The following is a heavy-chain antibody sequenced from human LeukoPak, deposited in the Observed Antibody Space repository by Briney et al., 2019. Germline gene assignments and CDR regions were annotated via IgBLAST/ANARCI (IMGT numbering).Heavy chain of an antibody. CDR1: GFTFSSNW. CDR2: ISGSGGST. CDR3: AKSYGSGRTEGWFDP. D-gene: IGHD3-10*01. Sequence: GGSLRLSCVGSGFTFSSNWMSWVRQAPGKGLEWVSAISGSGGSTYYADSVKGRFTISRDNSKNTLYLQMNSLRAEDTAVYYCAKSYGSGRTEGWFDPWGQGTLVTVSS. J-gene: IGHJ5*02. V-gene: IGHV3-23*01.